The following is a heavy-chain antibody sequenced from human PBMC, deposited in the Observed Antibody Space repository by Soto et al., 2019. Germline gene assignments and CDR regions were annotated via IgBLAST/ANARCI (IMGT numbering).Heavy chain of an antibody. D-gene: IGHD3-10*01. J-gene: IGHJ4*02. CDR3: ARYGAYVTTYYCSSDRLGY. CDR1: GFTFSNYW. V-gene: IGHV3-7*01. CDR2: INQDGSAK. Sequence: EVQLLESGGGLVQPGGSLRLSCAASGFTFSNYWMSWVRQAPGKGLEWVANINQDGSAKFYVDSVKGRFTISRDNAKNSLYVQLNSLRGEDTAVYYCARYGAYVTTYYCSSDRLGYWGQGTLVTVSS.